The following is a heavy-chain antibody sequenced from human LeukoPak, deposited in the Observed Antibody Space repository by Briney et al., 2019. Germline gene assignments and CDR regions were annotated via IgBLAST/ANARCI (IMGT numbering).Heavy chain of an antibody. Sequence: PGGSLRLSCEASGFTFSTYWMTWVRQAPGQGLDWVAKIKPDGSEKFYGDSVKGRFMISRDNTKNSLYLQMNSLRADDTAVYYCVRGSPVWENWGQGTLVTVSS. V-gene: IGHV3-7*01. CDR2: IKPDGSEK. D-gene: IGHD1-26*01. CDR1: GFTFSTYW. J-gene: IGHJ4*02. CDR3: VRGSPVWEN.